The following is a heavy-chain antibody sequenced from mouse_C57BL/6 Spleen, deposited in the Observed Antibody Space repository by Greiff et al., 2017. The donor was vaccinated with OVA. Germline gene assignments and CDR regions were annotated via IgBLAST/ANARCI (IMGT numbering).Heavy chain of an antibody. V-gene: IGHV1-18*01. Sequence: EVQLQQSGPELVKPGASVKIPCKASGYTFTDYNMDWVKQSHGKSLEWIGDINPNNGGTIYNQKFKGKATLTVDKSSSTAYMELRSLTSEDTAVYYCARTDSSGGVAYWGQGTLVTVSA. CDR1: GYTFTDYN. CDR3: ARTDSSGGVAY. CDR2: INPNNGGT. D-gene: IGHD3-2*02. J-gene: IGHJ3*01.